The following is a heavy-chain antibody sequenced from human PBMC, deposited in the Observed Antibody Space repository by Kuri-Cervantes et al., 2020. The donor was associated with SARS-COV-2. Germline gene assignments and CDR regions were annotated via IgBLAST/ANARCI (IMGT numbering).Heavy chain of an antibody. CDR3: ARHNYDFWSGPVDY. J-gene: IGHJ4*02. CDR2: IYTSGSS. CDR1: GGSISGYY. V-gene: IGHV4-4*07. D-gene: IGHD3-3*01. Sequence: SETLSLTCTVSGGSISGYYWSWIRQPAGKGLEWIGRIYTSGSSNYNPSLKSRVTMSVDTSKNQFSLKLSSVTAADTAVYYCARHNYDFWSGPVDYWGQGTLVTVSS.